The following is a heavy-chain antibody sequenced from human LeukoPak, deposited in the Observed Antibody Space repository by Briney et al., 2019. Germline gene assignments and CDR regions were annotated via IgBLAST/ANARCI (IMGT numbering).Heavy chain of an antibody. J-gene: IGHJ3*02. CDR3: ARGYTGYSSSWYIDAFDI. CDR1: RFTFSTYG. V-gene: IGHV3-23*01. Sequence: GGSLRLSCAASRFTFSTYGMSWVRQAPGKGLEWVSSITGGGGSTYYADSVKGRFTISRDNSKNTLYLQMNSLGAEDTAVYYCARGYTGYSSSWYIDAFDIWGQGTMVTVSS. CDR2: ITGGGGST. D-gene: IGHD6-13*01.